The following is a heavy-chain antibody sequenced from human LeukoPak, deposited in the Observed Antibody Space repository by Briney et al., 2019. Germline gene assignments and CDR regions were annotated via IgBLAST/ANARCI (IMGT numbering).Heavy chain of an antibody. J-gene: IGHJ4*02. D-gene: IGHD6-6*01. CDR3: ASDSKGSSALDY. Sequence: PAETLSLTCTVSGGSISSYYWSWIRQPPGKGLEWIGYIYYSGSTNYHPSLKSRVTISVDTSKNQFSLKLSSVTAADTAVYYCASDSKGSSALDYWGQGTLVTVSS. CDR2: IYYSGST. V-gene: IGHV4-59*01. CDR1: GGSISSYY.